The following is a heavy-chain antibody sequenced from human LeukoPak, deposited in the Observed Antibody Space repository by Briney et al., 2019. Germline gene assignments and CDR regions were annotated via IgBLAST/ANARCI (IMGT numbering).Heavy chain of an antibody. CDR2: ISWDGGSS. D-gene: IGHD6-19*01. Sequence: PGGSLRLSCVASGFTFEDSAMHWVRQAPGKGLEWVSLISWDGGSSHYADSVRGRFTSSRDNSKNSLYLQMKSLRPEDTALYYCAKDSGRRSGRTDYFDYWGQGTLVTVSS. CDR1: GFTFEDSA. V-gene: IGHV3-43D*03. J-gene: IGHJ4*02. CDR3: AKDSGRRSGRTDYFDY.